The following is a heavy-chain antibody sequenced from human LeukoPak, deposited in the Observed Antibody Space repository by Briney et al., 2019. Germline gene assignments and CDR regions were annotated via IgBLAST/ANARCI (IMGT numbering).Heavy chain of an antibody. D-gene: IGHD2-2*01. CDR3: ARARSYAKWYYFDY. CDR1: GGSISSGGYY. J-gene: IGHJ4*02. V-gene: IGHV4-31*03. CDR2: IYYSGST. Sequence: PSETLSLTCTVSGGSISSGGYYWSWIRQHPGKDLEWIGYIYYSGSTYYNPSLKSRVTISVDTSKNQFSLKLSSVTAADTAVYYCARARSYAKWYYFDYWGQGTLVTVSS.